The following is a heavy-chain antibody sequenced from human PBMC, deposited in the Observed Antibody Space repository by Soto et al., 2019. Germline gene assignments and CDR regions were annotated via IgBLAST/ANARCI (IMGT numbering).Heavy chain of an antibody. CDR2: IYHTGST. V-gene: IGHV4-30-2*01. Sequence: QLQLQESGSGLVKPSQTLSLTCAVSGGSVSSNGYSWSWIRQPPGKGLEWIAYIYHTGSTYYNPSLKSRVIMSVDRSQDQFSLKVSSVTAADTAVYYCARGYYDDTRGYWFDFWGQGTLVTVSS. CDR1: GGSVSSNGYS. CDR3: ARGYYDDTRGYWFDF. D-gene: IGHD3-22*01. J-gene: IGHJ4*02.